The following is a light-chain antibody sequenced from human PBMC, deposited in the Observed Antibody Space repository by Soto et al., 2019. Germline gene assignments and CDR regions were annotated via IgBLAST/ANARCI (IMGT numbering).Light chain of an antibody. CDR2: AAS. CDR1: QDIRNF. J-gene: IGKJ3*01. CDR3: QKDNSVPV. V-gene: IGKV1-27*01. Sequence: DLQMTQSPTSLSASVGDRVTITCRASQDIRNFVAWYQQKPGKAPKLLIYAASTLQTGVPSRFSSSGSVTDFNLTIDSLQSEDVATYASQKDNSVPVFVAETKVEIK.